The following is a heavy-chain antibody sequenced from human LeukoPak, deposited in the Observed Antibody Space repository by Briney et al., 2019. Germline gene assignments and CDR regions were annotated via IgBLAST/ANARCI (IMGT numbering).Heavy chain of an antibody. V-gene: IGHV1-18*01. CDR2: ISAYNGNT. D-gene: IGHD6-13*01. CDR3: ARDSSSWHQRATEPAY. J-gene: IGHJ4*02. CDR1: GYTFSKYA. Sequence: ASVKVSCKVSGYTFSKYAISWVRQAPGQGLEWMGWISAYNGNTSYAQRLQGRVTMTTDTSTNTGYMELSRLRSDDTAVYYCARDSSSWHQRATEPAYWGQGTLVTVSS.